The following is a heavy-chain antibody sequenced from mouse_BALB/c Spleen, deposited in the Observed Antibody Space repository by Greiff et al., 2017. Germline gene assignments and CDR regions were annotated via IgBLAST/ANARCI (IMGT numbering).Heavy chain of an antibody. CDR2: IYPGNVNT. Sequence: QVQLQQSGPELVKPGASVRISCKASGYTFTSYYIHWVKQRPGQGLEWIGWIYPGNVNTKYNEKFKGKATLTADKSSSTAYMQLSSLTSEDSAVYFCARERNYYGSPYYFDYWGQGTTLTVSS. CDR3: ARERNYYGSPYYFDY. J-gene: IGHJ2*01. CDR1: GYTFTSYY. V-gene: IGHV1S56*01. D-gene: IGHD1-1*01.